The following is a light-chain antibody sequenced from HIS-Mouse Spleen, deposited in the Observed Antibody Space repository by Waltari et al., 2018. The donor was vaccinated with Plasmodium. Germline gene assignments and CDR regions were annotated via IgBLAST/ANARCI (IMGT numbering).Light chain of an antibody. V-gene: IGKV1-8*01. Sequence: AIRMTQSPSSFSASTAASVTITCRASQGISSYLAWYQQKPGKAPKLLIYAASTLQSGVPSRFSGSGSGTDFTLTISCLQSEDFATYYCQQYYSYLLTFGGGTKVEIK. J-gene: IGKJ4*01. CDR1: QGISSY. CDR3: QQYYSYLLT. CDR2: AAS.